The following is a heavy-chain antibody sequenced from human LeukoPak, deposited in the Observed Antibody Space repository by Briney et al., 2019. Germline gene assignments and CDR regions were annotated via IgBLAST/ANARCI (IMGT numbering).Heavy chain of an antibody. Sequence: GGSLRLSCAASGFTFSSYSMNWVRQAPGKGLEWVAVLSYDGSTKYYADSVKGRFTISRDNSKNTLYLQMNSLRAEDTAVYFCARDSSVRGVISDWGQGALLTVSS. V-gene: IGHV3-30*03. CDR3: ARDSSVRGVISD. D-gene: IGHD3-10*01. CDR1: GFTFSSYS. CDR2: LSYDGSTK. J-gene: IGHJ4*02.